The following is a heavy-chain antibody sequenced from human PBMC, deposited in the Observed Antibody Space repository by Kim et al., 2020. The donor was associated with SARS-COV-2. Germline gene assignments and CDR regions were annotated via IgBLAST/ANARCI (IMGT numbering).Heavy chain of an antibody. CDR2: INAGNGNT. V-gene: IGHV1-3*01. D-gene: IGHD3-22*01. Sequence: ASVKVSCKASGYTFTSYAMHWVRQAPGQRLEWMGWINAGNGNTKYSQKFQGRVTITRDTSASTAYMELSSLRSEDTAVYYCARDFRYYYDGEYYFDYWGQGTLVTVSS. J-gene: IGHJ4*02. CDR3: ARDFRYYYDGEYYFDY. CDR1: GYTFTSYA.